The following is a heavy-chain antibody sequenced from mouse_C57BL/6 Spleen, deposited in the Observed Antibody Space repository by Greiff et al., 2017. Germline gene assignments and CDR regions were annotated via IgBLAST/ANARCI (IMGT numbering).Heavy chain of an antibody. Sequence: QVQLQQSGAELMKPGASVKLSCKATGYTFTGYWIEWVKQRPGHGLEWIGEILPGSGGTNYNEKFKGKATLTADTSSNTAYMQLSSLTTEDSAVYYCARRGYSGDYEYWGQGTTLTVSS. J-gene: IGHJ2*01. CDR2: ILPGSGGT. D-gene: IGHD2-13*01. CDR1: GYTFTGYW. CDR3: ARRGYSGDYEY. V-gene: IGHV1-9*01.